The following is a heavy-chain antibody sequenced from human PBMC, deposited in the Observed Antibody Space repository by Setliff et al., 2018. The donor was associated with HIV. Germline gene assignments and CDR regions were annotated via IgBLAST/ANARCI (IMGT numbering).Heavy chain of an antibody. CDR2: ISYSGIS. CDR3: ARGLSIFGVATPGFYSFMDV. D-gene: IGHD3-3*01. V-gene: IGHV4-59*11. Sequence: SETLSLTCTVSGGSITGHYWSWIRQPPGKGPEWIGYISYSGISNYNPSLKSRVTISLDTSKNHLSLKLNSVTAADTAVYYCARGLSIFGVATPGFYSFMDVWGKGTTVTVSS. CDR1: GGSITGHY. J-gene: IGHJ6*03.